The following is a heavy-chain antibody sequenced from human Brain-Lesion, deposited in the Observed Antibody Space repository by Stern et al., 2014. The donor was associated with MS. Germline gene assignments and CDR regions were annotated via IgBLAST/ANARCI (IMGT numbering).Heavy chain of an antibody. V-gene: IGHV1-3*04. CDR2: INTGTGNT. CDR1: GYTFTASA. Sequence: QLVQSGVEVKKPGASVNISCKASGYTFTASAIYWVRQAPGQRLEWMGWINTGTGNTKYSQKFQGRVTITRVTSATTTCIELINLRPEDTAVYYCARAPTCLPFDSWGQGTLVTVSS. CDR3: ARAPTCLPFDS. J-gene: IGHJ4*02.